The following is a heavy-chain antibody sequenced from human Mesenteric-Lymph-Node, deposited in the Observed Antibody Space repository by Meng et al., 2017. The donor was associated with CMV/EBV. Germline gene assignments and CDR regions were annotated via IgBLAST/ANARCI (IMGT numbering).Heavy chain of an antibody. V-gene: IGHV3-30-3*01. J-gene: IGHJ1*01. CDR1: GFTFSSYA. CDR2: ISYDGSNK. D-gene: IGHD3-3*01. CDR3: ARDLGVVVAPNGDEYFQH. Sequence: GGSLRLSCAASGFTFSSYAMHWVRQAPGKGLEWVAVISYDGSNKYYADSVKGRFTISRDNSNTLYLQMNSLRAEDTAVYHCARDLGVVVAPNGDEYFQHWGQGTLVTVSS.